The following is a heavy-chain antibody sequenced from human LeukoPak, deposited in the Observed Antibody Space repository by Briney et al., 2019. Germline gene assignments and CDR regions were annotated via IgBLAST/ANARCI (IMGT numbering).Heavy chain of an antibody. Sequence: GGSLRLSCTASGFTFGDYAMSWFRQAPGKGLEWVGFIRSKAYGGTTEYAASVKGRFTISRDDSKSIAYLQMNSLKTEDTAVYYCTRDHSPPNVLLWFGELQSDENWFDPWGQGTLVTVSS. CDR2: IRSKAYGGTT. V-gene: IGHV3-49*03. CDR3: TRDHSPPNVLLWFGELQSDENWFDP. D-gene: IGHD3-10*01. CDR1: GFTFGDYA. J-gene: IGHJ5*02.